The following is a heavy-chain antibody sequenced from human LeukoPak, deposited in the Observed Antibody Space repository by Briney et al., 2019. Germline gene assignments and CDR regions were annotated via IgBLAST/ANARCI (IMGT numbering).Heavy chain of an antibody. V-gene: IGHV3-23*01. D-gene: IGHD3-22*01. CDR1: GFTFSSYA. CDR2: ISGSGGST. J-gene: IGHJ5*02. CDR3: AKGGHYYDSSGYYLNWFDP. Sequence: GRSPRLSCAASGFTFSSYAMSWVRQAPGKGLEWVSAISGSGGSTYYADSVKGRFTISRDNSKNTLYLQMNSLRAEDTAVYYCAKGGHYYDSSGYYLNWFDPWGQGTLVTVSS.